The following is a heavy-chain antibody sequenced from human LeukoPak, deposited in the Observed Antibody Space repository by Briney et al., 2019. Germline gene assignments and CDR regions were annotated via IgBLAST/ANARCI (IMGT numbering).Heavy chain of an antibody. Sequence: GGSLRLSCAASGFTVSSNYMSWVRQAPGKGLEWVGRIKSKTDGGTTDYAAPVKGRFTISRDDSKNTLYLQMNSLKTEDTAVYYCTTDSAEQLAWDYWGQGTLVTVSS. CDR3: TTDSAEQLAWDY. D-gene: IGHD6-6*01. J-gene: IGHJ4*02. CDR1: GFTVSSNY. CDR2: IKSKTDGGTT. V-gene: IGHV3-15*01.